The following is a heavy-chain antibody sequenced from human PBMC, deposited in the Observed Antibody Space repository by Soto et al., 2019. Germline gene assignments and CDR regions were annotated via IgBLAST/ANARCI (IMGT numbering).Heavy chain of an antibody. CDR1: GFTVSSNY. V-gene: IGHV3-66*01. D-gene: IGHD6-19*01. Sequence: EVQVVESGGGLVQPGGSLRLSCEASGFTVSSNYMNWVRQAPGKGLEWVSIMYSDGTTYYADSVKGRFTISRDNSKNSLFLQMDSLRPEDTAFYYGASRGGSGWYRGGFDYWGRGALVTVSS. CDR3: ASRGGSGWYRGGFDY. J-gene: IGHJ4*02. CDR2: MYSDGTT.